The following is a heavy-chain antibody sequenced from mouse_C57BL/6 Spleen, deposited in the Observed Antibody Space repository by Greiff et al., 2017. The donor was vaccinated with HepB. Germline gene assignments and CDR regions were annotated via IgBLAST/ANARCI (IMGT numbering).Heavy chain of an antibody. CDR2: IDPSDSET. CDR1: GYTFTSYW. J-gene: IGHJ1*03. D-gene: IGHD2-4*01. Sequence: QVQLQQPGAELVRPGSSVKLSCKASGYTFTSYWMHWVKQRPIQGLEWIGNIDPSDSETHYNQKFKDKATLTVDKSSSTAYMQLSSLTSDDSAVYYCARYGVYDYAWYFDVWGTGTTVTVSS. V-gene: IGHV1-52*01. CDR3: ARYGVYDYAWYFDV.